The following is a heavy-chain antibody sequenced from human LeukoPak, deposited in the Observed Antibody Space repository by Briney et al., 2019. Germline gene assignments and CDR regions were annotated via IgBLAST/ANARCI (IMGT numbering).Heavy chain of an antibody. Sequence: ASVKVSCKASGYTFISYGISWVRQAPGQGLDWMGWISADNGNTNFAQNLQGRVTMTPDTSTSTAYMELKGLKSGDTAVYYCARDRYYYRSGTTGYGMGLWGKGTTVTVSS. V-gene: IGHV1-18*04. CDR1: GYTFISYG. CDR3: ARDRYYYRSGTTGYGMGL. D-gene: IGHD3-10*01. J-gene: IGHJ6*04. CDR2: ISADNGNT.